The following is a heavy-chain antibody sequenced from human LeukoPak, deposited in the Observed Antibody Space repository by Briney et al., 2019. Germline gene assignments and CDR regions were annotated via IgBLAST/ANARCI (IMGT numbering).Heavy chain of an antibody. V-gene: IGHV3-21*01. D-gene: IGHD2-15*01. CDR1: GFTFSIYE. CDR3: ARGADGVSSNSRGWFDP. Sequence: PGGSLRLSCEASGFTFSIYEVNWVRQAPGKGLEWVSSISTSSSYIYYADSVKGRFTISRDNARNSLYLQMNTLRAEDTAVYSCARGADGVSSNSRGWFDPWGQGTLVTVSS. CDR2: ISTSSSYI. J-gene: IGHJ5*02.